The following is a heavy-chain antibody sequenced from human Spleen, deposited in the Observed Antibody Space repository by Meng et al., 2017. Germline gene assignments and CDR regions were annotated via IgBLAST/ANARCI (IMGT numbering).Heavy chain of an antibody. J-gene: IGHJ5*02. Sequence: QGEQGGAGGRVVQPGGSPRLSWAASGFTLKYYGMHWVRQAPGKGLEWVAGIWYDGSNQYYADSVKGRFTISRDNAKNSLYLQMNSLRAEDTALYYCARDFDHWGQGTLVTVSS. CDR2: IWYDGSNQ. CDR3: ARDFDH. CDR1: GFTLKYYG. V-gene: IGHV3-33*01.